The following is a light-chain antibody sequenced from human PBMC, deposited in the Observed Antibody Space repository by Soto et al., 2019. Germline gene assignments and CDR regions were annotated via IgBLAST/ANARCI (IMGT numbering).Light chain of an antibody. V-gene: IGKV1-5*03. J-gene: IGKJ1*01. CDR3: QQYNSYWT. CDR1: QSISDW. CDR2: KAS. Sequence: DIQMTQSPSTLSASVGDRVTITCRASQSISDWLAWYQQKPGKAPNLLIYKASSLESGVPSRFSGSGSGKEFTLTIRSLQPDDFATYYCQQYNSYWTFGQGTKVEIK.